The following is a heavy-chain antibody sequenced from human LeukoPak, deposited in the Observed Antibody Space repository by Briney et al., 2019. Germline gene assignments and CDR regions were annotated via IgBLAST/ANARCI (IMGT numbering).Heavy chain of an antibody. J-gene: IGHJ4*02. CDR1: GYTFTSYD. Sequence: GASVKVSCKASGYTFTSYDINWVRQATGQGLEWMGWMNPNSGNTGYAQKFQGRVTITRNTSISTAYMELSSLRSEDTAVYYCARTRKYTGGSGYFRRANRVRPPFDYWGQGTLVTVSS. V-gene: IGHV1-8*03. D-gene: IGHD3-22*01. CDR2: MNPNSGNT. CDR3: ARTRKYTGGSGYFRRANRVRPPFDY.